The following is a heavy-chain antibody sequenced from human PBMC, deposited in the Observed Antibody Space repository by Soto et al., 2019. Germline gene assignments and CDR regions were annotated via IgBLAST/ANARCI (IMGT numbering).Heavy chain of an antibody. D-gene: IGHD3-16*02. J-gene: IGHJ4*02. CDR3: AKDLRLGELSSFDY. V-gene: IGHV3-23*01. CDR2: ISGSGGST. CDR1: GFTFSSYA. Sequence: AGGSLRLSCAASGFTFSSYAMSWVRQAPGKGLEWVSAISGSGGSTYYADSVKGRFTISRDNSKNTLYLQMNSLRAEDTAVYYCAKDLRLGELSSFDYWGQGTLVTVSS.